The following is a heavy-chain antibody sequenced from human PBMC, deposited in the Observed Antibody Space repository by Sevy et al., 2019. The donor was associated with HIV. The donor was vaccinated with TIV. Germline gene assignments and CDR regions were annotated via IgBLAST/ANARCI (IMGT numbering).Heavy chain of an antibody. CDR3: AREGGYCSSTSCYGPVRYYYGMDV. CDR1: GFTFSSYS. Sequence: GGSLRLSCAASGFTFSSYSMNWVRQAPGKGLEWVSYISSSSSTIYYADSVKGRFTISRDNAKNSLYLQMNSLRDEDTVVYYCAREGGYCSSTSCYGPVRYYYGMDVWGQGTTVTVSS. CDR2: ISSSSSTI. J-gene: IGHJ6*02. D-gene: IGHD2-2*01. V-gene: IGHV3-48*02.